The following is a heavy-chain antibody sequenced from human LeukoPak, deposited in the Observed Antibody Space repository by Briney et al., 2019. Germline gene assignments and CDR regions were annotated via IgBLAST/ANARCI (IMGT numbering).Heavy chain of an antibody. Sequence: GGSLTLSCAASGFTFSSHGMHWARQAPGKGREGLADITYDGSNKYYADSVKGRFTISRDNSKNTLYLQMNSLRAEDTAVYYCAKDLVAVAATDYYGIDVWGQGTTVTVSS. V-gene: IGHV3-30*18. J-gene: IGHJ6*02. D-gene: IGHD6-19*01. CDR3: AKDLVAVAATDYYGIDV. CDR1: GFTFSSHG. CDR2: ITYDGSNK.